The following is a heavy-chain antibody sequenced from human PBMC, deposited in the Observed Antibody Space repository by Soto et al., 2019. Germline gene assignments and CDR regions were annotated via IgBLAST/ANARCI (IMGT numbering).Heavy chain of an antibody. CDR2: IWNDGSYK. CDR1: GFTLISHG. Sequence: QVQLVESGGGVVQPGKSLRLSCEASGFTLISHGMHWVRQAPGKGLELVAVIWNDGSYKYYPDSVKGRFTISRDDSKNTLYLQMDSLRVEDTAFYYCARSAYGDYEGHDAFDIWGQGTMVTVSS. J-gene: IGHJ3*02. V-gene: IGHV3-33*01. D-gene: IGHD4-17*01. CDR3: ARSAYGDYEGHDAFDI.